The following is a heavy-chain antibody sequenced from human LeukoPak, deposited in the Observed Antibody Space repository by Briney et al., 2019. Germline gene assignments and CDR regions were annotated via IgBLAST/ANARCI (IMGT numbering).Heavy chain of an antibody. CDR3: ARDQGSGWLDGYQDY. V-gene: IGHV3-20*01. CDR2: INWNGGST. D-gene: IGHD6-19*01. Sequence: GGSLRLSCAASGFTFDDYGMSWVRQAPGEGLELVSGINWNGGSTGYADSVKGRFTISRDNAKNSLYLQMNSLRAEDTALYHCARDQGSGWLDGYQDYWGQGTLVTVSS. CDR1: GFTFDDYG. J-gene: IGHJ4*02.